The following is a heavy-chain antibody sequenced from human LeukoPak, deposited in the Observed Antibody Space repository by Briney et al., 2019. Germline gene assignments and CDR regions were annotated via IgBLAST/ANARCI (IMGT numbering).Heavy chain of an antibody. J-gene: IGHJ4*02. CDR3: ARSDYRLLLRRVGHYFDY. CDR2: IYHSGST. D-gene: IGHD2-15*01. V-gene: IGHV4-4*02. Sequence: SETLSLTCAVSGGSLSSSNWWSRGRQPPGKGLEGVGEIYHSGSTNYNPSLKSRVTISVDKSKNQSSLKLSSVTAADTAVYYSARSDYRLLLRRVGHYFDYWGQGTLVTVSS. CDR1: GGSLSSSNW.